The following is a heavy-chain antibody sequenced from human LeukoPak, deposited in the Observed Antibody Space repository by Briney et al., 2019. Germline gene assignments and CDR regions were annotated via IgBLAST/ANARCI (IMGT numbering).Heavy chain of an antibody. Sequence: GRSLRLSCAASGFTFSSYAMHWVRQAPGKGLEWVAVISYDGSNKYYADSVKGRFTISRDNSKNTPYLQMNSLRAEDTAVYYCARGPSDFWSGYSPYYYYYGMDVWGQGTTVTVSS. D-gene: IGHD3-3*01. CDR2: ISYDGSNK. V-gene: IGHV3-30-3*01. CDR1: GFTFSSYA. J-gene: IGHJ6*02. CDR3: ARGPSDFWSGYSPYYYYYGMDV.